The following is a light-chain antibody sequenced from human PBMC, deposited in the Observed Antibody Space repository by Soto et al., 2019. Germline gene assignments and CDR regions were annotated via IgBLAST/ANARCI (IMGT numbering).Light chain of an antibody. CDR2: GAS. Sequence: EVVLTQSPGTLSLSPGERATLSCRASQSVAANYLAWYQQKRGQAPMLLIYGASSRATGIPDRFSGSGSGTDFTLTISILEPEDFSVYYCHQYGTAPLTFGPGTKVDIK. CDR1: QSVAANY. J-gene: IGKJ3*01. V-gene: IGKV3-20*01. CDR3: HQYGTAPLT.